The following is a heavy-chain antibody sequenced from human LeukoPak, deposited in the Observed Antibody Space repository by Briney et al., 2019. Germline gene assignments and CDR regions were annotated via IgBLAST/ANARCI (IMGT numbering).Heavy chain of an antibody. J-gene: IGHJ5*02. V-gene: IGHV4-4*07. D-gene: IGHD3-22*01. CDR2: IYVSGST. Sequence: SETLSLTCTVSCVSISDYYWTWIRQSAGKGLEWIGRIYVSGSTKYNPSLNPSVKSRVTISVDVSKNQFSLRMSSVTAADTALYYCARDRYDSVYNWFDPWGQGILVTVSS. CDR1: CVSISDYY. CDR3: ARDRYDSVYNWFDP.